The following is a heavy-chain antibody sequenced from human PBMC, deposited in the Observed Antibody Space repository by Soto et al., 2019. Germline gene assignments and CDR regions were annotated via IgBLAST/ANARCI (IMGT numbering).Heavy chain of an antibody. CDR1: GFTFDDYA. Sequence: GGSLRLSCAAPGFTFDDYAMHWVRQAPGKGLEWVSGISWNSGSIGYADSVKGRFTISRDNAKNSLYLQMNSLRAEDTALYYCAKGPYYDILTGPDYWGQGTLVTVSS. CDR3: AKGPYYDILTGPDY. CDR2: ISWNSGSI. J-gene: IGHJ4*02. D-gene: IGHD3-9*01. V-gene: IGHV3-9*01.